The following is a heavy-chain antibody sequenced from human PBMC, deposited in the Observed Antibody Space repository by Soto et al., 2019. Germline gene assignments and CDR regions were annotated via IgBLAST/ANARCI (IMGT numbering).Heavy chain of an antibody. J-gene: IGHJ4*02. CDR1: GYTFTSYG. CDR3: ARVNIGIFGVVNYYFDY. D-gene: IGHD3-3*02. CDR2: ISAYNGNT. V-gene: IGHV1-18*01. Sequence: ASVKVSCKASGYTFTSYGISWVRQAPGQGLEWMGWISAYNGNTNYAQKLQGRVTMTTDTSTSTAYMELRSLRSDDTAVYYCARVNIGIFGVVNYYFDYWGQGTLVTVSS.